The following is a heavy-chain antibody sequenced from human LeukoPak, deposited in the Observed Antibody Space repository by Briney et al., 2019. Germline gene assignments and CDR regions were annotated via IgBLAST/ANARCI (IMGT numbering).Heavy chain of an antibody. J-gene: IGHJ6*03. V-gene: IGHV1-2*02. CDR1: GYTFTGYY. D-gene: IGHD4-11*01. Sequence: ASVKVSCKASGYTFTGYYMHWVRQAPGQGLEWMGWINPNSGGTNYAQKFQGRVTMTRDTSISTAYMELSWLRSDDTAVYYCARASTTVTTYYYYYYMDVWGKGTTVTVSS. CDR3: ARASTTVTTYYYYYYMDV. CDR2: INPNSGGT.